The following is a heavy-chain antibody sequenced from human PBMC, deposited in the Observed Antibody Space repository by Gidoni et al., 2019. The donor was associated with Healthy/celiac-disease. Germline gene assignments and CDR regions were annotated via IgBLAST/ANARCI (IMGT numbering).Heavy chain of an antibody. V-gene: IGHV1-18*01. J-gene: IGHJ4*02. CDR1: GYTFTSYG. D-gene: IGHD2-2*01. CDR2: SSAYNCNT. Sequence: QVQLVHPGADVKKPGAAVKVSSKGAGYTFTSYGISCVRQAPGQGLAWMGWSSAYNCNTNYAQKRQGRVTMTPDTSTSTAYMELRSLSSDDTAVYYCAGVQRYFDYWGQGTLVTVSS. CDR3: AGVQRYFDY.